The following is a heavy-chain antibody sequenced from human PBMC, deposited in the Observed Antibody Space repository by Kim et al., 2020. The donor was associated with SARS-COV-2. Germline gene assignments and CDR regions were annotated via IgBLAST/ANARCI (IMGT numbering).Heavy chain of an antibody. Sequence: GGSLRLSCAASGFTFSSYAMHWVRQAPGKGLEWVAVISYDGSNKYYADSVKGRFTISRDNSKNTLYLQMNSLRAEDTAVYYCARERYSSSWYSYYYYGM. CDR2: ISYDGSNK. CDR3: ARERYSSSWYSYYYYGM. V-gene: IGHV3-30*04. CDR1: GFTFSSYA. D-gene: IGHD6-13*01. J-gene: IGHJ6*01.